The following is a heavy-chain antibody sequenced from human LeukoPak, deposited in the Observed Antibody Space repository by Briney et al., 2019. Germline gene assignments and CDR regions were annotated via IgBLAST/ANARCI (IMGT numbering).Heavy chain of an antibody. Sequence: ASVKVSCKASGYTFTSYGISWVRQAPGQGLEWMGWISAYNGNTNYAQKLQGRVTMTTDTSTSTAYMELRSLRSDDTAVYYCARSYRIITMTVEMPPYFDYWGQGTLVTVSS. CDR2: ISAYNGNT. CDR1: GYTFTSYG. D-gene: IGHD3-22*01. J-gene: IGHJ4*02. V-gene: IGHV1-18*01. CDR3: ARSYRIITMTVEMPPYFDY.